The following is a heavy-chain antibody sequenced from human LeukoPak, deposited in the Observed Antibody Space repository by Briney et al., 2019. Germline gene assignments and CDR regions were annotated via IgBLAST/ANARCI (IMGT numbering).Heavy chain of an antibody. CDR1: GGSINNYH. J-gene: IGHJ3*02. CDR3: TRSNAFDI. Sequence: SETLSLTCTVSGGSINNYHWSWIRQPPGKGLEWIGYIYYSGSTNYNPSLKSRVTISVDTSKNQVSLKLSGVTAPAAAVYYCTRSNAFDIWGQGTMVTVSS. CDR2: IYYSGST. V-gene: IGHV4-59*01.